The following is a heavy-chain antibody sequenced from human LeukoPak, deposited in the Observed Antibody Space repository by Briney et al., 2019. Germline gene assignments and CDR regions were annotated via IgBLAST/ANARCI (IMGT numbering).Heavy chain of an antibody. CDR2: IYYSGNT. CDR3: AREVLYYDFWSGFDY. J-gene: IGHJ4*02. V-gene: IGHV4-30-4*08. D-gene: IGHD3-3*01. Sequence: PSETLSLTCNVSGGSISRTEYYWNWIRQPPGKDLEWIGFIYYSGNTYYNPSLKGRGTISLDTSKNQFSLKLTSVTAADTAVYYCAREVLYYDFWSGFDYWGQGTLVTVSS. CDR1: GGSISRTEYY.